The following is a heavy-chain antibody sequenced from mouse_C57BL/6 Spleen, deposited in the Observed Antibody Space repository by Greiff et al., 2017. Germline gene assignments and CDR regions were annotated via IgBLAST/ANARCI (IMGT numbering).Heavy chain of an antibody. D-gene: IGHD1-1*01. CDR3: ARQARNYAWFAY. Sequence: EVNVVESGGGLVKPGGSLKLSCAASGFTFSDYGMHWVRQAPGKGLEWVAYISSGSSTIYYADTVKGRFTISRDNAKTTLFLQMTSLRSEDTAMYYCARQARNYAWFAYWGQGTLVTVSA. CDR1: GFTFSDYG. CDR2: ISSGSSTI. J-gene: IGHJ3*01. V-gene: IGHV5-17*01.